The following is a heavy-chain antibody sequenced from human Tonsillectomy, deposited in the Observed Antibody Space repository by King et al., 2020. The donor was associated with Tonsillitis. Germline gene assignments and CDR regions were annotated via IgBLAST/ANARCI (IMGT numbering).Heavy chain of an antibody. Sequence: VQLVESGGDLVQPGGSLRLSCAASGFTFDRFWMTWVRQAPGKGRECVATIKHDGSEKYDVDSVKGRCTISRDNARNTLFLQMNSLRADDTAVYYCARDPTTRTYWGQGTLVTVSS. CDR2: IKHDGSEK. CDR3: ARDPTTRTY. J-gene: IGHJ4*02. CDR1: GFTFDRFW. V-gene: IGHV3-7*03. D-gene: IGHD5-12*01.